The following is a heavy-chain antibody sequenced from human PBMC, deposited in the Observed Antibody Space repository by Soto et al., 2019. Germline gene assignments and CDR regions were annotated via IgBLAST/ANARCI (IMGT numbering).Heavy chain of an antibody. D-gene: IGHD3-10*01. CDR3: ARVAPDLYGLGSYPSAHIDY. Sequence: SETLSLTRTFSGYSLSSGGYYWIWIRQHPGKGLELIGYIYYSGSTYYNPPLESRVTISVDTSKNQFSLKLSSVTAADTAVYYCARVAPDLYGLGSYPSAHIDYWGQGALVTVSS. CDR2: IYYSGST. J-gene: IGHJ4*02. V-gene: IGHV4-31*03. CDR1: GYSLSSGGYY.